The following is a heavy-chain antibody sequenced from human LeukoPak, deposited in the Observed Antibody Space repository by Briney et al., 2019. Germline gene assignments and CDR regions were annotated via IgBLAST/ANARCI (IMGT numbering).Heavy chain of an antibody. CDR3: TRGSGIVVXXXXWFDP. D-gene: IGHD1-26*01. V-gene: IGHV1-18*01. J-gene: IGHJ5*02. Sequence: ASVKVSCKTSGYTFTSYGINWVRQAPGQGLEWMGRISAHNGNANYAQKFQGRVTMTTDTLATTAYMELSSLRSEDTAVYYCTRGSGIVVXXXXWFDP. CDR1: GYTFTSYG. CDR2: ISAHNGNA.